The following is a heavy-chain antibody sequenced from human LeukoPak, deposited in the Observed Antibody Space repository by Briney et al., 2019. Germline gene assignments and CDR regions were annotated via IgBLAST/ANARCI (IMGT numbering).Heavy chain of an antibody. D-gene: IGHD2-8*01. CDR3: SRENGAFSPFGY. J-gene: IGHJ4*02. Sequence: SETLSLTCGVSGGSISNTNWWSWVRQPPGQGLEWIGEISLTGLTHYNPSLESRVTVSLDKSKNQLSLHLTSVTAADTAVYYCSRENGAFSPFGYWGQGTLVTVLS. CDR2: ISLTGLT. CDR1: GGSISNTNW. V-gene: IGHV4-4*02.